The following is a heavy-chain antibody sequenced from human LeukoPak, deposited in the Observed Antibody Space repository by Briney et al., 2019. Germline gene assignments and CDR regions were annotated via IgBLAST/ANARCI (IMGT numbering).Heavy chain of an antibody. CDR2: IYPGDSDT. D-gene: IGHD6-13*01. CDR1: GYSFSSNW. J-gene: IGHJ5*02. V-gene: IGHV5-51*01. CDR3: ARSAIPGTPGWFDP. Sequence: GESLKISCKGSGYSFSSNWIGWVRQLPGKGLEWMGIIYPGDSDTRYSPSFQGQVTISADKSINTAYLQWSSLKASDTAMYYCARSAIPGTPGWFDPWGQGTLVTVSS.